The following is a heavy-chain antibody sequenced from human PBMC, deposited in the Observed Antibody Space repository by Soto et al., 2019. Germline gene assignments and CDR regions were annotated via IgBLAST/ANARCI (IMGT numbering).Heavy chain of an antibody. D-gene: IGHD5-12*01. CDR2: IIPIFGSV. Sequence: QVHLVQSGAEVKKPGSSVKVSCKASGGTFSNYAITWVRQAPGQGLEWLGRIIPIFGSVTFAQKFQGRITLTAAESTTTVYMELSSLRSDDTAVYYCAKDGGKDGYFGNWFDPWGQGTQVTVSS. J-gene: IGHJ5*02. CDR1: GGTFSNYA. V-gene: IGHV1-69*15. CDR3: AKDGGKDGYFGNWFDP.